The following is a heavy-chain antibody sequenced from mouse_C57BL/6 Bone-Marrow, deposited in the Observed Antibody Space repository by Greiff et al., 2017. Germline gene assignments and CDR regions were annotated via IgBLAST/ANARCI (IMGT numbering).Heavy chain of an antibody. Sequence: QVQLKESGAELARPGASVKLSCKASGYTFTSYGISWVKQRTGQGLGWIGEIYPRSGNTYYNEKFKGKATLTADKSSSTAYMELRSLTSEDSAVYFCAMVTTLYYYAMDYWGQGTSVTVSS. CDR2: IYPRSGNT. V-gene: IGHV1-81*01. CDR1: GYTFTSYG. D-gene: IGHD2-1*01. CDR3: AMVTTLYYYAMDY. J-gene: IGHJ4*01.